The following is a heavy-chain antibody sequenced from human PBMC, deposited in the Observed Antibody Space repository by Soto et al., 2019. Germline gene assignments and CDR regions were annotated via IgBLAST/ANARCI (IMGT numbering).Heavy chain of an antibody. V-gene: IGHV1-46*01. CDR2: INPSSGVT. CDR1: GYTFTNYY. D-gene: IGHD6-19*01. Sequence: QVQLVQSGAEVKKPGASVKVSFKASGYTFTNYYMHWVRQAPGQGLEWMGMINPSSGVTTYAQKFQGRVTMTSDTSTSTVYMEMSSLRSEDTAVYFCARGRNIGWRGDAFDVWGQGTMVTVSS. CDR3: ARGRNIGWRGDAFDV. J-gene: IGHJ3*01.